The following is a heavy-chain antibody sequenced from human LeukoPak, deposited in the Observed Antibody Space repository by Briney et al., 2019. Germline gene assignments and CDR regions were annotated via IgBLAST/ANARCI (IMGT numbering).Heavy chain of an antibody. CDR1: GVSIRSYY. J-gene: IGHJ4*02. CDR3: ARAASSWSFDY. CDR2: IFYSGNI. Sequence: SETLSLTCTVSGVSIRSYYWTWIRQPPGKGLEWIGYIFYSGNINYSPSLKSRVTISVDTPNNQLSLKLTSVTAADTAVYYCARAASSWSFDYWGQGTLVTVSS. V-gene: IGHV4-59*01. D-gene: IGHD6-13*01.